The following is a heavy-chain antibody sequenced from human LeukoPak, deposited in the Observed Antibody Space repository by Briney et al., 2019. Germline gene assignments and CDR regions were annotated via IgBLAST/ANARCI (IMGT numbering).Heavy chain of an antibody. V-gene: IGHV3-21*01. CDR3: ARDLGGSPIAAAGSDY. CDR1: GFTFSSYS. J-gene: IGHJ4*02. CDR2: ISSSSSYI. D-gene: IGHD6-13*01. Sequence: PGGSLRLSCAASGFTFSSYSMNWVRQAPGKGLEWVSSISSSSSYIYYADSVKGRFTISRDNAKNSLYLQMNSLRAEDTAVYYCARDLGGSPIAAAGSDYWGQGTLVTVSS.